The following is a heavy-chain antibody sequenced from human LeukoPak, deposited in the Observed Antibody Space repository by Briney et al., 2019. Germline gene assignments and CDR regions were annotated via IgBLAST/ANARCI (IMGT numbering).Heavy chain of an antibody. V-gene: IGHV3-30*02. Sequence: GGSLRLSCAVSGFTFDNYAMSWVRQAPGKGLEWVAFIRYDGSNKYYADSVKGRFTISRDNSKNTLYLQMNSLRAEDTAVYYCAKDKWIGSYFDYWGQGTLVTVSS. J-gene: IGHJ4*02. CDR1: GFTFDNYA. CDR3: AKDKWIGSYFDY. D-gene: IGHD5-12*01. CDR2: IRYDGSNK.